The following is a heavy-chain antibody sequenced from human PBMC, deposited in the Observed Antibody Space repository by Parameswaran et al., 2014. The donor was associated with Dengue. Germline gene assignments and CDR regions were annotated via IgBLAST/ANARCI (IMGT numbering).Heavy chain of an antibody. CDR2: ISGSGGIT. D-gene: IGHD3-22*01. CDR3: AKDLGISHYYDSSGYEY. Sequence: VRQMPGKGLEWISAISGSGGITYYAESVKGRCTISRDNSKNTLYLQMNSLRAEDTAVYYCAKDLGISHYYDSSGYEYWGQGTLVTVSS. V-gene: IGHV3-23*01. J-gene: IGHJ4*02.